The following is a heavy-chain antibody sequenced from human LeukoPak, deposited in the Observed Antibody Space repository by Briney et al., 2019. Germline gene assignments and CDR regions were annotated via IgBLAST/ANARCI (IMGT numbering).Heavy chain of an antibody. J-gene: IGHJ6*02. CDR1: GFTFSSYA. CDR2: IYSGGST. D-gene: IGHD6-19*01. V-gene: IGHV3-53*04. Sequence: RSLRLSCAASGFTFSSYAMHWVRQAPGKGLEWVSVIYSGGSTYYADSVKGRFTISRHNSKNTLYLQMNSLRAEDTAVYYCATGGYSSGWHTQWASGMDVWGQGTTVTVSS. CDR3: ATGGYSSGWHTQWASGMDV.